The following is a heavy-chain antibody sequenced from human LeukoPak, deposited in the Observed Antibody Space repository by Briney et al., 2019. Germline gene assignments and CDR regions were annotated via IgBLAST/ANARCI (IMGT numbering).Heavy chain of an antibody. CDR2: INPNSGGT. CDR1: GYTFTGYY. CDR3: AIGPAAISPYCGGDCHTTDY. V-gene: IGHV1-2*02. Sequence: ASVKVSCKASGYTFTGYYMHWVRQAPGQGLEWMGWINPNSGGTNYAQKFQGRVTMTRDTSISTAYMELSRLRSDDTAVYYCAIGPAAISPYCGGDCHTTDYWGQGTLVTVSS. D-gene: IGHD2-21*02. J-gene: IGHJ4*02.